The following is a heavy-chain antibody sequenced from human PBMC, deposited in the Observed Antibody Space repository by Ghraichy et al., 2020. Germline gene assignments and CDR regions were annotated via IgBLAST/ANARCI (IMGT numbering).Heavy chain of an antibody. Sequence: GGSLRLSCAASGFTFSSYGMHWVRQAPGKGLEWVAVISYDGSNKYYADSVKGRFTISRDNSKNTLYLQMNSLRAEDTAVYYCAKTFEVWAYSSGWFFDYWGQGTLVTVSS. CDR2: ISYDGSNK. D-gene: IGHD6-19*01. V-gene: IGHV3-30*18. CDR3: AKTFEVWAYSSGWFFDY. J-gene: IGHJ4*02. CDR1: GFTFSSYG.